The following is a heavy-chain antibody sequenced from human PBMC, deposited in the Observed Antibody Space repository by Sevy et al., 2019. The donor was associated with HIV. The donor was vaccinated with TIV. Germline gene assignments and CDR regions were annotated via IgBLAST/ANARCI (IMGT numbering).Heavy chain of an antibody. J-gene: IGHJ3*02. CDR2: INNDGGGT. CDR3: ARGGIEHAHAFDI. V-gene: IGHV3-74*01. D-gene: IGHD2-15*01. Sequence: GGSLRLSCAASGLTFSRYWMHWVRQAPGKGLVWVSRINNDGGGTIYADSVKGRFTISRDNAKNTLYLQMHSLRAEDTAVYYCARGGIEHAHAFDIWGQGTLVTVSS. CDR1: GLTFSRYW.